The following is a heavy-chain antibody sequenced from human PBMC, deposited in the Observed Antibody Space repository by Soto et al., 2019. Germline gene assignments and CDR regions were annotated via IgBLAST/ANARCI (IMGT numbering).Heavy chain of an antibody. CDR3: FIVVVPAATVQIEYYYYGMDV. J-gene: IGHJ6*02. V-gene: IGHV5-10-1*01. D-gene: IGHD2-2*01. CDR2: IDPSDSYT. CDR1: GYSFTSYW. Sequence: GESLKISCKGSGYSFTSYWISWARQMPGKGLEWKGRIDPSDSYTNYSPSFQGHVTISADKSISTAYLQWSSLKASDTAMYYCFIVVVPAATVQIEYYYYGMDVWGQGTTVTVSS.